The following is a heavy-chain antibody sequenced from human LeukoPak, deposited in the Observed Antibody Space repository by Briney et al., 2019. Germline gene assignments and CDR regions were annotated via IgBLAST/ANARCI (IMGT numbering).Heavy chain of an antibody. CDR3: ATDYGDYPKNYYYGMDV. Sequence: PGGSLRLSCAASGFTFSSYGMHWVRQAPGKGLEWVAFIRYDGSNKYYADSVKGRFTISRDNSKNTLYLQMNSLRAEDTAVYYCATDYGDYPKNYYYGMDVWGQGTTVTVSS. CDR2: IRYDGSNK. CDR1: GFTFSSYG. V-gene: IGHV3-30*02. D-gene: IGHD4-17*01. J-gene: IGHJ6*02.